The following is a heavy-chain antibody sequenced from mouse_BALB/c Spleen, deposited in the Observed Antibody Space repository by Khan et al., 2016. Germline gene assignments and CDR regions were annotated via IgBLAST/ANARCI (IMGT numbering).Heavy chain of an antibody. D-gene: IGHD1-1*01. CDR1: GYSITSDYA. CDR3: ARSDYGDKDAMDY. V-gene: IGHV3-2*02. Sequence: EVELQESGPGLVKPSQSLSLTCTVTGYSITSDYAWNWIRQFPGNRLEWMGYISYSGSTSYNPSLKSRISITRDTSKNQFFLQLNSVTSEDTAEYDWARSDYGDKDAMDYWGQGTSVTVSS. J-gene: IGHJ4*01. CDR2: ISYSGST.